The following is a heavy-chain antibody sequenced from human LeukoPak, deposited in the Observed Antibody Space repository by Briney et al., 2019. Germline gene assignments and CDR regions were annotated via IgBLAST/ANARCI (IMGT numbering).Heavy chain of an antibody. Sequence: PGGSLRLSCAASGFTFSSYGMTWVRQAPGKGLEWVSTIRDSGSTTYYADSVKGRFTISRDNSKNTLYLQMNSLGAEDTAVYYCAKNSYYDSSGYSDYWGQGTLVTVSS. D-gene: IGHD3-22*01. J-gene: IGHJ4*02. CDR1: GFTFSSYG. CDR3: AKNSYYDSSGYSDY. V-gene: IGHV3-23*01. CDR2: IRDSGSTT.